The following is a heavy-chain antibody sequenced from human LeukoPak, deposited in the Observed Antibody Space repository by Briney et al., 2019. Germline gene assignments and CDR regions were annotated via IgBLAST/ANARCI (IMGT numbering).Heavy chain of an antibody. D-gene: IGHD2-2*02. J-gene: IGHJ3*02. CDR1: GYTFTSYY. CDR3: ARERSVVVPAAIEGDAFDI. Sequence: ASVKVSCKASGYTFTSYYMHWVRQAPGQGLEWMGIINPSGGSTSYAQKFRGRVTMTRDTSTSTVYMELSSLRSDDTAVYYCARERSVVVPAAIEGDAFDIWGQGTMVTVSS. V-gene: IGHV1-46*01. CDR2: INPSGGST.